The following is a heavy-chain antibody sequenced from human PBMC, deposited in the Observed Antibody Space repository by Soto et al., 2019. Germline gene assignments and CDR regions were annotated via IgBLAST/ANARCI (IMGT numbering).Heavy chain of an antibody. D-gene: IGHD6-13*01. CDR1: GFTFSSYP. CDR3: ARDTGGSSWGDWFDP. Sequence: GGSLRLSCAASGFTFSSYPLNWVRQAPGKGLEWVSAIGGGGNTYYADSVKGRFTISRDNSKNTLYLQMNSLRADDTAVYYCARDTGGSSWGDWFDPWGQGTLVTVSS. J-gene: IGHJ5*02. CDR2: IGGGGNT. V-gene: IGHV3-23*01.